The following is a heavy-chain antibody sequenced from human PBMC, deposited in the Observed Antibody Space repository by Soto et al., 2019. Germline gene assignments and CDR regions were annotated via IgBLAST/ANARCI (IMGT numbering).Heavy chain of an antibody. CDR2: IIPILGIA. J-gene: IGHJ5*02. CDR3: ARASGVVVPAAMPYWFDP. CDR1: GGTFSSYT. Sequence: GASVKVSCKASGGTFSSYTMSWVQQAPGQGLEWMGRIIPILGIANYAQKFQGRVTITADKSTSTAYMELSSLRSEDTAVYYCARASGVVVPAAMPYWFDPWGQGTLVTVSS. D-gene: IGHD2-2*01. V-gene: IGHV1-69*02.